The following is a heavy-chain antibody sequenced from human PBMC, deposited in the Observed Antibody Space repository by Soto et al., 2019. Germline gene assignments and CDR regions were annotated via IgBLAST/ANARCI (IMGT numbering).Heavy chain of an antibody. CDR1: GGAFRNYV. D-gene: IGHD4-4*01. CDR3: SFHSDSNSYPRFDF. CDR2: IIPVFETR. V-gene: IGHV1-69*13. J-gene: IGHJ4*02. Sequence: GASLKVSCKASGGAFRNYVMSWVRQAPGQGLEWMGGIIPVFETRTYAQKFQGRVTITADDSTSTVSMEMSNLRSEDTAVYFCSFHSDSNSYPRFDFWGQGTLVTVSS.